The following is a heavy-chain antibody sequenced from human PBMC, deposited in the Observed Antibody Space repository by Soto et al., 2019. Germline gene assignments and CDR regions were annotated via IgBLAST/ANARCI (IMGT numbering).Heavy chain of an antibody. J-gene: IGHJ6*02. D-gene: IGHD6-13*01. Sequence: SXVRQAPGKGLEWVGRIKSETDGGIPDYAAPVKGRFTISRDDSENMVYLQMNSLKTEDAAVYYCTCSKAKYADYGLDVWGQGTTVTVSS. CDR2: IKSETDGGIP. CDR3: TCSKAKYADYGLDV. V-gene: IGHV3-15*01.